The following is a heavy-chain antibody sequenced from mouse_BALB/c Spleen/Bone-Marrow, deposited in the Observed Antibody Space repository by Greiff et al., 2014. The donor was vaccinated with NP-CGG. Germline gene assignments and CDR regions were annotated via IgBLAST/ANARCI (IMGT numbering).Heavy chain of an antibody. CDR2: IDPANGNT. CDR1: GFTIKDTY. V-gene: IGHV14-3*02. J-gene: IGHJ3*01. CDR3: ARLDLFAY. Sequence: EVKLVESGAELVKPGASVKLSCTASGFTIKDTYMHWVKQGPEQGLEWIGRIDPANGNTKYDPKFQGKATITADTSSNTAYLQRSSLTSGDAAVYYRARLDLFAYWGQGTLATVSA.